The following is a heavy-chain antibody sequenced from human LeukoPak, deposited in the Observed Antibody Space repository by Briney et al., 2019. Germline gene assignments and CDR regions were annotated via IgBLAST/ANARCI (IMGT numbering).Heavy chain of an antibody. V-gene: IGHV3-49*04. Sequence: GGSLRLSCTASGFTFGDYAMSWVRQAPGKGREWVGFIRSKAYGGTTEYAASVKGRFTISRDDSKIIAYLQMNSLKTEDTAVYYCTFSAGNYYYYYMDVWGKGTTVTVSS. CDR2: IRSKAYGGTT. CDR1: GFTFGDYA. J-gene: IGHJ6*03. CDR3: TFSAGNYYYYYMDV. D-gene: IGHD6-19*01.